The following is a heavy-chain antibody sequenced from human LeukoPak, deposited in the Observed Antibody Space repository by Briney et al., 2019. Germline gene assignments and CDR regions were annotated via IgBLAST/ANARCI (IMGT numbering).Heavy chain of an antibody. Sequence: ASLKVSCKASGYTFTGYYLHWVRQAPGQGLEYMGWINPHSGGTYYAQKFQGRVTMTRDTSISTAYMELSGLRSDDTAMYYCARDRRPGDWTLRPFDYWGQGTLVAVSS. CDR2: INPHSGGT. J-gene: IGHJ4*02. V-gene: IGHV1-2*02. CDR3: ARDRRPGDWTLRPFDY. CDR1: GYTFTGYY. D-gene: IGHD3/OR15-3a*01.